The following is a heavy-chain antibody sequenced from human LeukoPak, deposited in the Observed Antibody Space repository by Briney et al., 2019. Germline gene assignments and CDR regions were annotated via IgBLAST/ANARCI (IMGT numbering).Heavy chain of an antibody. CDR1: GFTFSSYE. V-gene: IGHV3-48*03. D-gene: IGHD3-10*01. Sequence: GGSLRLSCAASGFTFSSYEMNWVRQAPGKGLEWVSYISSSGSTIYYADSVKGRFTISRDNAKNSLYLQMNSLRAEDTAVYYCAGRITMVWGVSKVDYWGQGTLVTVSS. CDR2: ISSSGSTI. J-gene: IGHJ4*02. CDR3: AGRITMVWGVSKVDY.